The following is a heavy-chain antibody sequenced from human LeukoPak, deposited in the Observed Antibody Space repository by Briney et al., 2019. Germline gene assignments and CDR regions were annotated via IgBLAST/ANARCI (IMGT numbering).Heavy chain of an antibody. CDR2: IYYSGST. D-gene: IGHD4-17*01. CDR1: GGSISSYY. CDR3: AKPTVTILGWFDP. Sequence: TASETLSLTCTVSGGSISSYYWSWIRQPPGKGLEWIGYIYYSGSTNYNPSLKSRVTISVDASKNQFSLKLSSVTAADTAVYYCAKPTVTILGWFDPWGQGTLVTVSS. V-gene: IGHV4-59*01. J-gene: IGHJ5*02.